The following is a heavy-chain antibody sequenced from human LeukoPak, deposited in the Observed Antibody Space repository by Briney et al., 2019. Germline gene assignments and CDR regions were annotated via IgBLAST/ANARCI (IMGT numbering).Heavy chain of an antibody. Sequence: GGSLRLSCAASGFTFSSYSMNWVRQAPGKGLEWVSYISSSSSTTYYADSVKGRFTISRDNAKNSLYLQMNSLRAEDTAVYYCVRDPGDSHAFDIWGQGTMVTVSS. J-gene: IGHJ3*02. D-gene: IGHD3-16*01. CDR3: VRDPGDSHAFDI. CDR1: GFTFSSYS. CDR2: ISSSSSTT. V-gene: IGHV3-48*01.